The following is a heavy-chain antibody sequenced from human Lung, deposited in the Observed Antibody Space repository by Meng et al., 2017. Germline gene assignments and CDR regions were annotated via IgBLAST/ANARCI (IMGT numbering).Heavy chain of an antibody. D-gene: IGHD1-7*01. Sequence: VELLESGGGLVKTGGSLILSCAASGFTFSSYSMNWVRQAPGKGLEWVSSISSSSSYIYYADSVKGRFTISRDNAKNSLYLQMNSLRAEDTAVYYCARERGTSDYWGQGTLVTVSS. J-gene: IGHJ4*02. V-gene: IGHV3-21*01. CDR1: GFTFSSYS. CDR2: ISSSSSYI. CDR3: ARERGTSDY.